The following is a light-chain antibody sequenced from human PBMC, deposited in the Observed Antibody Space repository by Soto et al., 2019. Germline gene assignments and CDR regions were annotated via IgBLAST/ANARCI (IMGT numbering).Light chain of an antibody. CDR2: DAS. CDR3: QQRSNWPPALT. Sequence: EIVLTQSPATLSLSPGERATLSCRASQSVSSYLAWYQQKPGQAPRLLIYDASNRATGIPARFSGSGSETDFTPTISSLEPEDFAGYYCQQRSNWPPALTFGGGTKVEIK. J-gene: IGKJ4*01. CDR1: QSVSSY. V-gene: IGKV3-11*01.